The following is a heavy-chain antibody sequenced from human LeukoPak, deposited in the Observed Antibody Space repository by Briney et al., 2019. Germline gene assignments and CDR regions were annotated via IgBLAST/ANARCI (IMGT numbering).Heavy chain of an antibody. D-gene: IGHD1-1*01. J-gene: IGHJ4*02. CDR1: GFTFSSYA. V-gene: IGHV3-23*01. Sequence: SGGSLRLSCGASGFTFSSYAMTWVRQAPGKGLEWVSTLSNGGGSTYYADSVKGRFTISRDNSKNTVYLQMNSLRAEDTALYYCAREGLVGNNWYYFDYWGQGTLVTVSS. CDR2: LSNGGGST. CDR3: AREGLVGNNWYYFDY.